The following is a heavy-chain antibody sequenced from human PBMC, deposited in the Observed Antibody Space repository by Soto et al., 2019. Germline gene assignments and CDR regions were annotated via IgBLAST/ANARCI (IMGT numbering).Heavy chain of an antibody. V-gene: IGHV3-30*18. CDR3: AKDGIALVRDPLGNWFDS. CDR1: GFTCRCYG. D-gene: IGHD3-10*01. CDR2: TSYDGSTK. Sequence: STRICCEACGFTCRCYGMQYVRQAQGKGLEWVAITSYDGSTKYYADSVKGRFTISRDNSKDTLHLQMDSLRAEDTAVYYCAKDGIALVRDPLGNWFDSWGQGTLVTVSS. J-gene: IGHJ5*01.